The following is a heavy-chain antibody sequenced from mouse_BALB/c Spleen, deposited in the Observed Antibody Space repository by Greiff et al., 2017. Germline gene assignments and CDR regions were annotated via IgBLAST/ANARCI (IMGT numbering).Heavy chain of an antibody. CDR2: ISYSGST. J-gene: IGHJ3*01. Sequence: EVKLQESGPGLVKPSQSLSLTCTVTGYSITSDYAWNWIRQFPGNKLEWMGYISYSGSTSYNPSLKSRISITRDTSKNQFFLQLNSVTTEDTATYYCARRYGSSSWFAYWGQGTLVTVSA. CDR3: ARRYGSSSWFAY. CDR1: GYSITSDYA. D-gene: IGHD1-1*01. V-gene: IGHV3-2*02.